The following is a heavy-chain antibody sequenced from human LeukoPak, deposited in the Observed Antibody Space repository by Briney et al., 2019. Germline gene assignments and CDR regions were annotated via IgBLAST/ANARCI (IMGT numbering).Heavy chain of an antibody. V-gene: IGHV4-31*03. CDR1: GGSISSGGYY. CDR3: ARGGSSPFDY. D-gene: IGHD6-13*01. CDR2: IYYSGST. J-gene: IGHJ4*02. Sequence: SETLSLTCTVSGGSISSGGYYWSWTRQHPGKGLEWIGYIYYSGSTYYNPSLKSRVTISVDTSKNQFSLKLSSVTAADTAVYYCARGGSSPFDYWGQGTLVTVSS.